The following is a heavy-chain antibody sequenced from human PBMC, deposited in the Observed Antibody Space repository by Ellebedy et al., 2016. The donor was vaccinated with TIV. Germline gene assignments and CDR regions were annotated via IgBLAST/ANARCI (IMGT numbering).Heavy chain of an antibody. J-gene: IGHJ3*02. CDR3: ARNSTDPWGEKTQAFDI. V-gene: IGHV4-39*01. CDR1: SGSITSTTSY. Sequence: SETLSLTXSVSSGSITSTTSYWGWLRQPPGEGLEWIGSIYFSGSTYYNPSFKGRIAMSVDTSRNQFSLHLTSVTAADTAVYYCARNSTDPWGEKTQAFDIWGQGTMVTVSS. CDR2: IYFSGST. D-gene: IGHD2-8*02.